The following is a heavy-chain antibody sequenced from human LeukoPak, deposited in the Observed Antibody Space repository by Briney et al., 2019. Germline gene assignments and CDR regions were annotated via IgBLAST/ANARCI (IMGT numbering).Heavy chain of an antibody. D-gene: IGHD6-13*01. CDR2: ISSSSSYI. J-gene: IGHJ4*02. Sequence: GGSLRLSCAASGFTFSSYSMNWVRQAPGKGLEWVSSISSSSSYIYYADSVKGRFTISRDNAKDSLYLQMNSLRAEDTAVYYCAGMIIDSSSWGGDFDYWGQGTLVTVSS. V-gene: IGHV3-21*01. CDR1: GFTFSSYS. CDR3: AGMIIDSSSWGGDFDY.